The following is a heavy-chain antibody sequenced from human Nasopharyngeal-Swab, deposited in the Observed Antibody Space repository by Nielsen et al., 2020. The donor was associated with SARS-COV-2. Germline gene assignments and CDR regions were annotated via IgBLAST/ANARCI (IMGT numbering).Heavy chain of an antibody. CDR2: INSYSGCT. J-gene: IGHJ4*02. V-gene: IGHV1-2*06. CDR1: GYTFTGYY. CDR3: ARDYCGGDCFPDS. Sequence: ASVKVSCKASGYTFTGYYIHWVRQAPGQGLEWMGRINSYSGCTNYAQKFQGRVTMTRDKYISTAYMELSRLRSDDTAVYYCARDYCGGDCFPDSWGQVTLVTVSS. D-gene: IGHD2-21*02.